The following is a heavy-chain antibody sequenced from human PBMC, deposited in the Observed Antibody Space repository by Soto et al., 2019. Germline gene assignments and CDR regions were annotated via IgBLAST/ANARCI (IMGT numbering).Heavy chain of an antibody. CDR1: GFTFSSYT. J-gene: IGHJ6*02. CDR3: ARDSRHYYYGMDV. V-gene: IGHV3-21*01. Sequence: EVQLVESGGGLVKPGGSLRLSCAVSGFTFSSYTMNWVRQAPGKGLEWVSSIRTSNSHIYYADSVKGRFTISRDNAKNSLYLQMNSLRVEDTAVYYCARDSRHYYYGMDVWGQGTTVTVSS. CDR2: IRTSNSHI.